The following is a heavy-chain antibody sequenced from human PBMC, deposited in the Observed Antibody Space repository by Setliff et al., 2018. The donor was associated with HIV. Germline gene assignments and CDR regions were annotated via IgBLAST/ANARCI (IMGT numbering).Heavy chain of an antibody. D-gene: IGHD3-22*01. J-gene: IGHJ1*01. V-gene: IGHV3-7*03. CDR2: IKQDGSEK. CDR3: VGPDYEDPQGGQ. CDR1: GFTFSSYW. Sequence: SGGSLRLSCAASGFTFSSYWMSWVRQAPGKGLEWVANIKQDGSEKYYVDSVKGRFTISRDNAKNSVYLQMNSLRAADTAVYYCVGPDYEDPQGGQWGQGTLVTVSS.